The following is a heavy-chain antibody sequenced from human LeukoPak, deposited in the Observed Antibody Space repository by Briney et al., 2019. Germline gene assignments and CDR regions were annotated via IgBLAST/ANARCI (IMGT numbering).Heavy chain of an antibody. V-gene: IGHV1-8*01. CDR2: MNPNSGNT. CDR1: GYTFTSYD. D-gene: IGHD6-6*01. CDR3: ARKHGPSIAARPRRKPYGMDV. J-gene: IGHJ6*02. Sequence: ASVKVFCKASGYTFTSYDINWVRQATGQGLEWMGWMNPNSGNTGYAQKFQGRVTMTRNTSISTAYMELSSLRSEDTAVYYCARKHGPSIAARPRRKPYGMDVWGQGTTVTVSS.